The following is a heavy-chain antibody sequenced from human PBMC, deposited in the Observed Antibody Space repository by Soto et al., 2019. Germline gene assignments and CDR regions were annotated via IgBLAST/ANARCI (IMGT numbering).Heavy chain of an antibody. Sequence: SETLSLTCTVSGGSISSDSYYWGWIRQSPEKGLEWIASISYSGSTYYNQTLKSRLIISVDTSKNQFSLKLSSVTAADTAVYYCAGLQSMRLSGLDPWGQGTLVTVS. CDR1: GGSISSDSYY. J-gene: IGHJ5*02. CDR2: ISYSGST. V-gene: IGHV4-39*01. D-gene: IGHD3-16*02. CDR3: AGLQSMRLSGLDP.